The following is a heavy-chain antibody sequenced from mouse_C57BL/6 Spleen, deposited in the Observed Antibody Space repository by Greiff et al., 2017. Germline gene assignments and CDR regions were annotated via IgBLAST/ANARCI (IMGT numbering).Heavy chain of an antibody. V-gene: IGHV1-15*01. Sequence: VQLQQSGAELVRPGASVTLSCKASGYTFTDYEMHWVKQTPVHGLAWIGAIDPETGGTAYYQKFKGKAILTADKSSSTAYMGLRSLTSEDSAVYYCRRKENNYVFWFGDWGEGTLVAVSA. J-gene: IGHJ3*01. D-gene: IGHD5-1-1*01. CDR3: RRKENNYVFWFGD. CDR2: IDPETGGT. CDR1: GYTFTDYE.